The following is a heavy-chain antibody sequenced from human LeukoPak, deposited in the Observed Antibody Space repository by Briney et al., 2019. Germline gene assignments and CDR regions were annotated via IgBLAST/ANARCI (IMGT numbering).Heavy chain of an antibody. D-gene: IGHD3-9*01. CDR2: ISYDGSNK. J-gene: IGHJ4*02. V-gene: IGHV3-30*18. Sequence: GGSLRLSCAASGFTFSSYGMHWVRQAPGKGLERVAVISYDGSNKYYADSVKGRFTISRDNSKNTLYLQMNSLRAEDTAVYYCAKSPTDDILTGLIGELDYWGQGTLVTVSS. CDR1: GFTFSSYG. CDR3: AKSPTDDILTGLIGELDY.